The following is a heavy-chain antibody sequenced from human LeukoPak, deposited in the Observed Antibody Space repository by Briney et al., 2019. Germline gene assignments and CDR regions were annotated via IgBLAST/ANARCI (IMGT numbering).Heavy chain of an antibody. CDR2: IYTSGGT. CDR1: GGSISSYY. D-gene: IGHD3-3*01. CDR3: ARHQGDFWSGYYFDY. J-gene: IGHJ4*02. V-gene: IGHV4-4*09. Sequence: SETLSLTCTVSGGSISSYYWSWIRQPPGKGLEWIGYIYTSGGTNYNPSLKSRVTISVDTSKNQFSLKLSSVTAADTAVYYCARHQGDFWSGYYFDYWGQGTLVTVSS.